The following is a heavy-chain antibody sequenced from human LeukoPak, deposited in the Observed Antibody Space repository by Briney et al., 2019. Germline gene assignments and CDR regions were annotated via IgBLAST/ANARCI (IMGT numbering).Heavy chain of an antibody. D-gene: IGHD3-3*01. V-gene: IGHV1-46*01. CDR1: GYTFTSYY. J-gene: IGHJ5*02. CDR2: INPSGGST. CDR3: AREGVWARVVRSSGNWFDP. Sequence: ASVKVSCKASGYTFTSYYMHWVRQAPGQGLEWMGIINPSGGSTSYAQKFQGRVTMTRDMSTSTVYMELSSLRSEDTAVYYCAREGVWARVVRSSGNWFDPWGQGTLVTVSS.